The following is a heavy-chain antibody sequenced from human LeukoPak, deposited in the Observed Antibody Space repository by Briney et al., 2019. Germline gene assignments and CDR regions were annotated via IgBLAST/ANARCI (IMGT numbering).Heavy chain of an antibody. CDR3: SRQTPEEEVDMGFDH. Sequence: ASVKVPCKASGYIFTHYYMHWVRQAPGEGLEWMGIVNPNSSRAVPARNFQGRLTMTRDTSTSTVHMEMSSLRYEDTAVYYCSRQTPEEEVDMGFDHWGQGTLVSVSS. CDR2: VNPNSSRA. V-gene: IGHV1-46*01. D-gene: IGHD5-12*01. CDR1: GYIFTHYY. J-gene: IGHJ4*02.